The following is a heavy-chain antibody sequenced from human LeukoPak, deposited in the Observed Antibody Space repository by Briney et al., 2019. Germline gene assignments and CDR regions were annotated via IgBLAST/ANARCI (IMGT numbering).Heavy chain of an antibody. CDR2: IRNKGHGGTT. Sequence: GGSLRLSCTGSGLTFGDYAMGWFRQAPGKGLEWVGFIRNKGHGGTTKYAASVKGRFTISRDDSKSIAYLQMNSLKTEDTAVYYCTRRRGYSGTYYDAFDIWGQGTMVTVSS. J-gene: IGHJ3*02. D-gene: IGHD1-26*01. V-gene: IGHV3-49*03. CDR1: GLTFGDYA. CDR3: TRRRGYSGTYYDAFDI.